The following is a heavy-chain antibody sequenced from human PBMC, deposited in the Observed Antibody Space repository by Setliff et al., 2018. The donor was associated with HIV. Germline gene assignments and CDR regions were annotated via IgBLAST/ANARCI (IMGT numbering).Heavy chain of an antibody. D-gene: IGHD3-22*01. CDR3: AKGGYYDSTGYYYYYLYYLDE. CDR2: VIPIFGTA. CDR1: GDTFNSYA. J-gene: IGHJ6*03. V-gene: IGHV1-69*01. Sequence: VQVCCKDSGDTFNSYAISWVRQAPGQGLEWMGGVIPIFGTANYAQKFQGRVTITADESTSTAYMELRSLRSEDTAVYYCAKGGYYDSTGYYYYYLYYLDEWGKGTTVTVSS.